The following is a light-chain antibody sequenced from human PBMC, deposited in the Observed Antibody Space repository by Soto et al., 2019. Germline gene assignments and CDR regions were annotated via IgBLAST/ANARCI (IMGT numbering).Light chain of an antibody. J-gene: IGKJ2*01. CDR1: QRVSTY. V-gene: IGKV3-11*01. CDR2: DIS. CDR3: QQRSAWPPNT. Sequence: DIVLTQFPATLSLSPGERATLSCRASQRVSTYLAWYQWKPGQAPRLLIYDISNRATGIPARFIGSGSGTDFTLTISSLEPEDSSVYYCQQRSAWPPNTFGQGTKLEIK.